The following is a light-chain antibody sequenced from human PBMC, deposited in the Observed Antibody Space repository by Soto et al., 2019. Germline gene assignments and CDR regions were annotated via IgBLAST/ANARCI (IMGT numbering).Light chain of an antibody. CDR2: TND. CDR1: SSNIGSNT. V-gene: IGLV1-44*01. Sequence: QSVLTQPPSASGTPGQRVTISCSGSSSNIGSNTVNWYQQLPGTAPKLLIYTNDQRPSGVPDRFSGSKSGTSASLAISGLQFEDEADYHCSLWDDNLDAEVFGAGTKLTVL. CDR3: SLWDDNLDAEV. J-gene: IGLJ1*01.